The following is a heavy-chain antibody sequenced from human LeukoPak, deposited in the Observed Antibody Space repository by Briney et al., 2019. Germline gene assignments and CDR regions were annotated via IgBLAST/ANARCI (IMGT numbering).Heavy chain of an antibody. D-gene: IGHD3-22*01. CDR2: ISSSEGST. CDR1: GFTFSIIG. J-gene: IGHJ4*02. V-gene: IGHV3-23*01. Sequence: GGSLRLSWAAAGFTFSIIGMSWVRQAPGKGLEWVAVISSSEGSTDYADSVKGRFTIPRDNSKNTLFLQMNSLRAEDTAVYYCAKGSSGYYFDYWGQGTLITVSS. CDR3: AKGSSGYYFDY.